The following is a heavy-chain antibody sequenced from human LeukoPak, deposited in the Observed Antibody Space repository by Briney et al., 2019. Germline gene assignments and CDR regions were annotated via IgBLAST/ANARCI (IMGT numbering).Heavy chain of an antibody. J-gene: IGHJ3*02. CDR2: IRYDGSNK. V-gene: IGHV3-30*02. Sequence: QSGGSLRLSCAASGFTFSSYGMHWVRQAPGMGLEWVAFIRYDGSNKYYADSVKGRFTISRDNSKNTLYLQMNSLRPEDTAVYYCAKWSESSGAFDIWGQGTMVTVSS. CDR3: AKWSESSGAFDI. CDR1: GFTFSSYG.